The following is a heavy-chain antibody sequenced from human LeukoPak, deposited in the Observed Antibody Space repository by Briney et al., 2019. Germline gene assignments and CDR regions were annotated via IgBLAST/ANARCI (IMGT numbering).Heavy chain of an antibody. Sequence: ASVKVSCKASGGTFSSYAISWVRQAPGQGLEWMGGIIPIFGTANYAQKFQGRVTMTRDTSTSTVYMELSSLRSEDTAVYYCARTPYDSSGYYSFDYWGQGTLVTVSS. CDR1: GGTFSSYA. J-gene: IGHJ4*02. CDR3: ARTPYDSSGYYSFDY. CDR2: IIPIFGTA. V-gene: IGHV1-69*05. D-gene: IGHD3-22*01.